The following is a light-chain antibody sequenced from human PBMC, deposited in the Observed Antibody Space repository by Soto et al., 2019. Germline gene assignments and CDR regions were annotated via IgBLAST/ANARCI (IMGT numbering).Light chain of an antibody. J-gene: IGKJ3*01. CDR1: QSISSN. V-gene: IGKV3-15*01. CDR3: QQYNNWPFT. Sequence: EIVMTQSPATLSVSPGERATLSCRASQSISSNLAWYQQKPGQAPRLLIYGASIRATGIPATFSGSGSGTEFTLTISSLQSEDFAVYYCQQYNNWPFTFGPGTKVDIK. CDR2: GAS.